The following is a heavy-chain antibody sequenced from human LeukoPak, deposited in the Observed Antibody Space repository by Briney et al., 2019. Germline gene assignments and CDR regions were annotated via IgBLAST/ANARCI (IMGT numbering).Heavy chain of an antibody. CDR3: ARTYWAETEEGNYYYMDV. D-gene: IGHD7-27*01. CDR2: MNPNSGNT. CDR1: GYTFTTYD. J-gene: IGHJ6*03. Sequence: ASVKVSCKXSGYTFTTYDINWVRQATGQGLEWMGWMNPNSGNTGYSQKFQGRVTITRNTSISTAYMELSSLRSEDTAVYYCARTYWAETEEGNYYYMDVWGKGTTVTVSS. V-gene: IGHV1-8*03.